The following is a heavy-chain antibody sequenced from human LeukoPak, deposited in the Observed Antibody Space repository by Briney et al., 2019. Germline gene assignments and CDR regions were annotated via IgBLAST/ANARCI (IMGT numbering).Heavy chain of an antibody. CDR2: ISYDGSNK. Sequence: GGSLRLSCAASGFTFSIYAMHWVRQAPGKGLEWVAVISYDGSNKYYADSVKDRFTISRDNSKNTLYLQMNSLRAEDTAVYYCARARADYMGPFDYWGQGTLVTVSS. CDR1: GFTFSIYA. J-gene: IGHJ4*02. V-gene: IGHV3-30-3*01. CDR3: ARARADYMGPFDY. D-gene: IGHD4-11*01.